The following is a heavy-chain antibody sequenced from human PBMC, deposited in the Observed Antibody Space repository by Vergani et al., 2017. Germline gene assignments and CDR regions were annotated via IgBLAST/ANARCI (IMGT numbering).Heavy chain of an antibody. CDR3: VSVNFDWSIPPP. CDR2: LIPIFCTA. CDR1: GGIFSSYA. V-gene: IGHV1-69*12. J-gene: IGHJ5*02. Sequence: QGQLVQSGAEVKKPGSSVTVSCTASGGIFSSYAISWVRQAPGQGLEWMGWLIPIFCTANYAQKLQGRVTITADDSTSTAYMKLSSLRSEDTAVYYCVSVNFDWSIPPPWGRGTLVTVSS. D-gene: IGHD3-9*01.